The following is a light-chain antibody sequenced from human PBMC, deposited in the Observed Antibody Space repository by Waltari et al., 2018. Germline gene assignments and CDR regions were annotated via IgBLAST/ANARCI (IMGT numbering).Light chain of an antibody. V-gene: IGKV4-1*01. CDR3: HHYYIPPLT. CDR2: WAS. Sequence: DIVLTQSPDSLPVSPGERATINCKSSQSLLSSFNSKTYITWHQQKPGQPPKLINNWASARGSGVPERFSGSGSETDFTLTISSLQAEDVAVYYCHHYYIPPLTFGQGTRLEIK. CDR1: QSLLSSFNSKTY. J-gene: IGKJ5*01.